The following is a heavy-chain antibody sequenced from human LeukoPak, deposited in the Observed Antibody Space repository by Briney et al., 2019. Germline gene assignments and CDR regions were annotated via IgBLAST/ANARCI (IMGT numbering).Heavy chain of an antibody. V-gene: IGHV3-48*02. J-gene: IGHJ3*02. Sequence: QPGGSLRLSCAASGFIFSSYSMNWVRQAPGKGLEWVSYISSSSSTIYYADSVKGRFTISRDNAKNSLYLQMNSLRDEDTAVYYSPRGPYKFGGCFDIWGQGTMVTVSS. D-gene: IGHD3-10*01. CDR1: GFIFSSYS. CDR2: ISSSSSTI. CDR3: PRGPYKFGGCFDI.